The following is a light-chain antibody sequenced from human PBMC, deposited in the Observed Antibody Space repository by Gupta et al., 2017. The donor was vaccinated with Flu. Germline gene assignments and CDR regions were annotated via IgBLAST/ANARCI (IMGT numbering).Light chain of an antibody. V-gene: IGLV1-44*01. Sequence: NITCAGSRSNMGSNCLCWYQHSTGANPQLLIYSNIKRTSETPERFFGSKLGTSAAVATTGHESEDEADYYCAAQDDSDDGGVVGGGTKLTVL. CDR1: RSNMGSNC. CDR2: SNI. CDR3: AAQDDSDDGGV. J-gene: IGLJ3*02.